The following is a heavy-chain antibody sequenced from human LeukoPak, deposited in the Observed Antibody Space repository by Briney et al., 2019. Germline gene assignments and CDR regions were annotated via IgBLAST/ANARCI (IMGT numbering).Heavy chain of an antibody. CDR1: GYIHTYDL. D-gene: IGHD2-2*01. Sequence: SSVTVSCQASGYIHTYDLMHWVRQAPGQGLAWMGIINPSGGSTNYAQRFQGRVNMTSATSTSTVYRELRRLRSEDTAVYYCAREIPYSSRTSCPFGSWGQGSLVTV. V-gene: IGHV1-46*01. J-gene: IGHJ5*02. CDR2: INPSGGST. CDR3: AREIPYSSRTSCPFGS.